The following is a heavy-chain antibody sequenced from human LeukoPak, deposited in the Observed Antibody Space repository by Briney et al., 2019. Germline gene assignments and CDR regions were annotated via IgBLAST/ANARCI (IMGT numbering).Heavy chain of an antibody. CDR1: GYTFTGYY. J-gene: IGHJ4*02. D-gene: IGHD5-12*01. Sequence: ASVKVSCKASGYTFTGYYMHWVRLAPGQGLEWMGWINPNSGGTNYAQKFQGRVTMTRDTSISTAYMELSRLRSDDTAVYYCARTTRRIEFGYSGYDYVNYWGQGTLVTVSS. CDR2: INPNSGGT. V-gene: IGHV1-2*02. CDR3: ARTTRRIEFGYSGYDYVNY.